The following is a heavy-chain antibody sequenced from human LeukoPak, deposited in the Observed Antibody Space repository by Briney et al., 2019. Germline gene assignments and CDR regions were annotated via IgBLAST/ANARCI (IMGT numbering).Heavy chain of an antibody. J-gene: IGHJ5*02. CDR2: ISSNGSTI. D-gene: IGHD3-10*02. Sequence: GGTLRLSCAASGFTFSDYYMSWIRQARGKGREGVSYISSNGSTIYYAVSVNGRFTISRDNAKNSLYLQMNSLRAEGTAVYYCARLSGELPEWWFDPWGQGTLVTVSS. CDR1: GFTFSDYY. V-gene: IGHV3-11*01. CDR3: ARLSGELPEWWFDP.